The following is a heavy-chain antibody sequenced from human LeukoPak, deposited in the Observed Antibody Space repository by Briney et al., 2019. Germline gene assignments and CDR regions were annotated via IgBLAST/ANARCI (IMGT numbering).Heavy chain of an antibody. CDR3: AGGKATVKDY. D-gene: IGHD4-17*01. J-gene: IGHJ4*02. V-gene: IGHV3-74*01. CDR1: GFTFSSYW. Sequence: GGSLRLSCAASGFTFSSYWMHWVRHAPGKGLAWVSRINSDGSSTSYADSVKGRFTISRDNAKNTLYLQMNSLRAEDTAVYYCAGGKATVKDYWGQGTLVTVSS. CDR2: INSDGSST.